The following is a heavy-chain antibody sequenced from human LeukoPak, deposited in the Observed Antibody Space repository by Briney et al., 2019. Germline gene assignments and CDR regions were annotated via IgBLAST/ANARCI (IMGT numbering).Heavy chain of an antibody. J-gene: IGHJ6*03. Sequence: PGGSLRLSCAASGFTFSSYGMHWVRQAPGKGLERVACIRYDGSNKYYADSVKGRFTISRDNSKNTLYLQMNSLRAEDTAVYYCAKDIGGSYYYYYMDVWGKGTTVTVSS. CDR3: AKDIGGSYYYYYMDV. D-gene: IGHD3-16*01. V-gene: IGHV3-30*02. CDR2: IRYDGSNK. CDR1: GFTFSSYG.